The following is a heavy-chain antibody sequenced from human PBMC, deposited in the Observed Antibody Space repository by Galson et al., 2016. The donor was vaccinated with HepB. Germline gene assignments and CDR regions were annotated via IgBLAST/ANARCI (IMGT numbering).Heavy chain of an antibody. D-gene: IGHD5-12*01. CDR1: GASISSYY. CDR2: MYNSGST. CDR3: ARAISGSASGYYYYGMDV. Sequence: SETLSLTCTVSGASISSYYWSWVRQPPGKGLEWIGYMYNSGSTTYNPSLKSRVTILVDMSKNQLSLKLSSVTAADTAVYYCARAISGSASGYYYYGMDVWGQGTTVTVSS. V-gene: IGHV4-59*13. J-gene: IGHJ6*02.